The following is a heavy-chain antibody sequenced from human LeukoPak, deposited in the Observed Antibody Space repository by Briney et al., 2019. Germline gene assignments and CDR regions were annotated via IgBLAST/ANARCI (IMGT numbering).Heavy chain of an antibody. Sequence: SETLSLTCTVSGGSISSYYWSWIRQPPGKGLEWIGYIYYSGSTNYNPSLKSRVTISVDTSKNQFSLKLSSVTAADTAVYYCARFRVDCSGGSCHGMLDYWGQGTLVTVSS. CDR3: ARFRVDCSGGSCHGMLDY. D-gene: IGHD2-15*01. J-gene: IGHJ4*02. CDR2: IYYSGST. V-gene: IGHV4-59*01. CDR1: GGSISSYY.